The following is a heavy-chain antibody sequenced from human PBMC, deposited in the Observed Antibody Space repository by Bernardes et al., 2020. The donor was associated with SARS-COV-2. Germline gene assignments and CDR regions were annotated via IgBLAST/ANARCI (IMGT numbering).Heavy chain of an antibody. CDR3: ARGFEYYSSSADLAY. CDR2: INPNSGVT. Sequence: ASVKVSCKASGYTLSEHYLHWLRQAPGQGLEWMGWINPNSGVTKYAQKFQGRVTLTRDTSISTAYMDLSSLRSDDTAVYYCARGFEYYSSSADLAYWGQGTLVTVSS. CDR1: GYTLSEHY. D-gene: IGHD6-6*01. V-gene: IGHV1-2*02. J-gene: IGHJ4*02.